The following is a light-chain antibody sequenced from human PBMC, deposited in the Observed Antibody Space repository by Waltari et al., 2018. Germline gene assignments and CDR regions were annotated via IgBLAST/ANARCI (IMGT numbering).Light chain of an antibody. V-gene: IGLV2-23*02. Sequence: QSALTQPASVSGSPGQSITISCTGTRSDIGSFNLVSWYQQHPGKAPKLLIYEVDKRPSVVSDRFSVSKSGNTASLTISGLQAEDETDYYCYSYAGASTYVFGTGTKVTVL. CDR1: RSDIGSFNL. J-gene: IGLJ1*01. CDR3: YSYAGASTYV. CDR2: EVD.